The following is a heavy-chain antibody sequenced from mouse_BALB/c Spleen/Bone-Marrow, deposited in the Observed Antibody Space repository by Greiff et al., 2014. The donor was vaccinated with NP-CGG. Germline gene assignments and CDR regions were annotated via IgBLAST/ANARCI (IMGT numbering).Heavy chain of an antibody. V-gene: IGHV1S81*02. D-gene: IGHD2-1*01. CDR1: GYTFTSYY. J-gene: IGHJ2*01. CDR2: INPSNGGT. CDR3: TRWYYGNYFDC. Sequence: QVQLQQSGAELVKPGASVKLSCKASGYTFTSYYMYWVKQRPGQGLEWIGEINPSNGGTNFNEKFKSKATLTVDKSSSTAYMQLSSLTSEDSAVYYCTRWYYGNYFDCWGQGTTLTVSS.